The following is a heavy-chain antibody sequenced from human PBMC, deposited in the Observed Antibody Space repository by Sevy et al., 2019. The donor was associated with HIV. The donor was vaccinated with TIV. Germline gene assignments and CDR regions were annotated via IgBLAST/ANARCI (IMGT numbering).Heavy chain of an antibody. CDR3: AKDYNQALVAAATHFDY. CDR1: GFTFDDYA. V-gene: IGHV3-9*01. J-gene: IGHJ4*02. D-gene: IGHD2-2*01. Sequence: GGSLRLSCAASGFTFDDYAMHWVRQAPGKGLEWVSGISWNSGSIGYADSVKGRFTISRDNAKNSLYLQMNSLRAEDTALYYCAKDYNQALVAAATHFDYWGQGTLVTVSS. CDR2: ISWNSGSI.